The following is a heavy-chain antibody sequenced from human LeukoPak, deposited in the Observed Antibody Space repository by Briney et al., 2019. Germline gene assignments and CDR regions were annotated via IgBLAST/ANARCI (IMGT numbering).Heavy chain of an antibody. D-gene: IGHD1-26*01. CDR2: ISSSGSTI. J-gene: IGHJ5*02. V-gene: IGHV3-11*04. CDR3: ARAVKWEPGFDP. CDR1: GFTFSSYS. Sequence: GGSLRLSCAASGFTFSSYSMSWIRQAPGKGLEWVSYISSSGSTIYYADSVKGRFTISRDNAKNSLYLQMNSLRAEDTAVYYCARAVKWEPGFDPWGQGTLVTVSS.